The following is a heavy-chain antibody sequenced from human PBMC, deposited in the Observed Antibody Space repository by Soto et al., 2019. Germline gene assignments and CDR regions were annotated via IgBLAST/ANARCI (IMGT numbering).Heavy chain of an antibody. CDR3: AREVYDFWSGPDRYYFDY. CDR1: GGSISSGGYS. CDR2: IYHSGST. J-gene: IGHJ4*02. D-gene: IGHD3-3*01. Sequence: PSQTLSLTCVVSGGSISSGGYSWSWIRQPPGKGLEWIGYIYHSGSTYYNPSLKSRVTISVDRSKNQFSLKLSSVTAADTAVYYCAREVYDFWSGPDRYYFDYWGQGTLVTVSS. V-gene: IGHV4-30-2*01.